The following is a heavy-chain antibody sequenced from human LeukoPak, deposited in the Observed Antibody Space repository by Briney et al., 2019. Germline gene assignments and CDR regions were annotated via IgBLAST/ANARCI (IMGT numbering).Heavy chain of an antibody. Sequence: PSETLSLTCTVSGGSLSGDYWNWIRQRPGKGRKWMGYIYYTGTTDYSPSLKSRVTISLDMSKNQSSLKLRSVTAADTAVYYCARTNAFGNRGRGTMVTVSS. CDR3: ARTNAFGN. CDR1: GGSLSGDY. V-gene: IGHV4-59*01. CDR2: IYYTGTT. J-gene: IGHJ3*02.